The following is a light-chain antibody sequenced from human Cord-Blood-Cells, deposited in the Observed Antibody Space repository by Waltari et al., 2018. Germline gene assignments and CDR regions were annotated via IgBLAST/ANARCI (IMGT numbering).Light chain of an antibody. J-gene: IGKJ1*01. CDR2: AAS. Sequence: DIQMTQSPSSLSASVGDRATIPCRASQSISNYLAWYQQKPGKVPKLLIYAASTLQSVVPSRFSGSGSGTDFTLTISSLQPEDVATYYCQKYNSAPWTFGQGTKVEIK. V-gene: IGKV1-27*01. CDR3: QKYNSAPWT. CDR1: QSISNY.